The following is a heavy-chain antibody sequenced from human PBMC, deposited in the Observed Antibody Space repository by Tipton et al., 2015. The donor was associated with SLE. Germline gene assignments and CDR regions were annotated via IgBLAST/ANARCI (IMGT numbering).Heavy chain of an antibody. D-gene: IGHD1-14*01. CDR1: GGTVSSYA. V-gene: IGHV1-69*01. CDR2: IIPILHTA. CDR3: ARDRGHLYRGSYYYYGMDV. J-gene: IGHJ6*02. Sequence: QLVQSGAEVKKPGSAVKVSCTASGGTVSSYAISWVRQAPGQGLEWMGGIIPILHTANYAQKFQGRVTITTDESTSTAYMELSSLRSEDTAVYYCARDRGHLYRGSYYYYGMDVWGQGTTVTVSS.